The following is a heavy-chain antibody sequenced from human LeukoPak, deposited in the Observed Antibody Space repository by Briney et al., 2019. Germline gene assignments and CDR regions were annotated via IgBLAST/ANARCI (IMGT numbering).Heavy chain of an antibody. V-gene: IGHV4-39*01. CDR3: ARDLTSTYNWFDP. CDR1: GGSISSSSYY. J-gene: IGHJ5*02. CDR2: IYSSGST. D-gene: IGHD3-3*01. Sequence: PSETLSLTCTVSGGSISSSSYYWGWIRQPPGKGLEWIGSIYSSGSTYYNPSLKSRVTISVDTSKNQFSLKLSSVTAADTAVYYCARDLTSTYNWFDPWGQGTLVTVSS.